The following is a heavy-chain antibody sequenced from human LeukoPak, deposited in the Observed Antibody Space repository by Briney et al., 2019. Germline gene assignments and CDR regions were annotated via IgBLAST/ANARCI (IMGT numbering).Heavy chain of an antibody. D-gene: IGHD5-18*01. CDR1: GGSISSYY. V-gene: IGHV4-4*09. CDR2: IYTSGST. Sequence: PSETLSLTCTVSGGSISSYYWSWIRQPPGKGLEWIGYIYTSGSTDYNPSLKSRVTISVDTSKNQFSLKLSSVTAAYTAVYYCARRGYSYGSYYFDYWGQGTLVTVSS. J-gene: IGHJ4*02. CDR3: ARRGYSYGSYYFDY.